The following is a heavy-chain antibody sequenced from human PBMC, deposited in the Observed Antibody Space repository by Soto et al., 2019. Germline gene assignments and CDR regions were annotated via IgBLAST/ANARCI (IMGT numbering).Heavy chain of an antibody. Sequence: QLQLQESGPGLVKPSETLSLTCTVSGGSISSSSYYWGWIRQPPGKGLEWIGSIYYSGSTYYNPSLKSRVTISVDTSKNQFSLKLSSVTAADTAVYYCARQLFTYYYGSGSEDFDYWGQGTLVTVSS. D-gene: IGHD3-10*01. CDR3: ARQLFTYYYGSGSEDFDY. CDR2: IYYSGST. J-gene: IGHJ4*02. CDR1: GGSISSSSYY. V-gene: IGHV4-39*01.